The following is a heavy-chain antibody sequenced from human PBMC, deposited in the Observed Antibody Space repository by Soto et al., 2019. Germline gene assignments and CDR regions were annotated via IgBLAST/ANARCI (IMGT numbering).Heavy chain of an antibody. J-gene: IGHJ4*02. CDR3: AAERKIVGNIGAFDL. CDR2: SAPEEGEP. D-gene: IGHD1-26*01. Sequence: PEKGLEWMGRSAPEEGEPIYPQKFQGRVSMTEDPSTDTAYMELTSLRFEDTAVYFCAAERKIVGNIGAFDLWGQGTQVTVSS. V-gene: IGHV1-24*01.